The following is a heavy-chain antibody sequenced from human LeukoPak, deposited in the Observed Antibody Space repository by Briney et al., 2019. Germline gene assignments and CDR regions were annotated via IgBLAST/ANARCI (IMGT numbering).Heavy chain of an antibody. Sequence: ASETLSLTCTVSGGSISNYYWSWIRQPAGKGLEWIGRIHSSGSTNYNPSLKSRVTISVDKSKNQFSLRLSSVIAADTAVYFCARDRCEGYCTSFDSWGKGTLVTVSP. J-gene: IGHJ5*01. D-gene: IGHD2-8*01. CDR3: ARDRCEGYCTSFDS. V-gene: IGHV4-4*07. CDR1: GGSISNYY. CDR2: IHSSGST.